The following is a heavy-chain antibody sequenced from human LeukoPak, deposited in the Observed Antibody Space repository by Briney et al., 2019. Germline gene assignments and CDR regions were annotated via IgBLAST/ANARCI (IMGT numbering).Heavy chain of an antibody. D-gene: IGHD6-19*01. V-gene: IGHV4-30-4*08. CDR2: IYYSRST. CDR3: VRTEVSSGSEDY. CDR1: GGSIISSAYY. Sequence: SETLSLTCTVSGGSIISSAYYWSWIRQPPGKGLEWIGYIYYSRSTYYNPSLKSRVTISLDTPKNQFSLKLSSVTAADTAVYYCVRTEVSSGSEDYWGQGTLVTVSS. J-gene: IGHJ4*02.